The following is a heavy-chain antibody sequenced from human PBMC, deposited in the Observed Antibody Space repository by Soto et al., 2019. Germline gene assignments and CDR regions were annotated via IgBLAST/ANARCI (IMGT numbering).Heavy chain of an antibody. J-gene: IGHJ4*02. Sequence: QVQLVESGGGVVQPGRSLRLSCAASGFTFSSYGMHWVRQAPGKGLEWVAVIWYDGSNKYYADSVKGRFTISRDNSTNTLYLQMNSLRAEDTAVYYCAREYSSGWYGFDYWGQGTLVTVSS. CDR3: AREYSSGWYGFDY. CDR2: IWYDGSNK. V-gene: IGHV3-33*01. D-gene: IGHD6-19*01. CDR1: GFTFSSYG.